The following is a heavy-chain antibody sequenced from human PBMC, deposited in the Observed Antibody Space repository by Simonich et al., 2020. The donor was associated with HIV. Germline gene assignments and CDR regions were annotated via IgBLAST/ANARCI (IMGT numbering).Heavy chain of an antibody. J-gene: IGHJ6*03. CDR2: INDSGST. D-gene: IGHD3-3*01. CDR3: AAGNALLRFLEWEGTYMDV. CDR1: GGSFSGYY. V-gene: IGHV4-34*01. Sequence: QVQLQQWGAGLLKPSETLSLTCAVYGGSFSGYYWTWIRQPPGKGREWIGEINDSGSTNYNPSLKRRVTMSVDKSKNQFSLKLKSVIAADTAVYYCAAGNALLRFLEWEGTYMDVWGKGTTVTVSS.